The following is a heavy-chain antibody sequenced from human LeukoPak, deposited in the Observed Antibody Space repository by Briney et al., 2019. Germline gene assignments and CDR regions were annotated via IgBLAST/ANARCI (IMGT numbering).Heavy chain of an antibody. D-gene: IGHD6-13*01. CDR3: ARQGIAAYYDP. V-gene: IGHV4-59*08. CDR1: GVSISSYY. CDR2: VYYSGST. Sequence: SHTLSLTCTVAGVSISSYYWIWIRQPPRKGLEWIGYVYYSGSTNYNPSLKSRVTISLDTSKNHFSLKLSSVTAADTAVYYCARQGIAAYYDPWGQGTLVTVSS. J-gene: IGHJ5*02.